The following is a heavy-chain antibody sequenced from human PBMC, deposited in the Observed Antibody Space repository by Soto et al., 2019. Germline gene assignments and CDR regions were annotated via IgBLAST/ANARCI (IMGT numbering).Heavy chain of an antibody. D-gene: IGHD3-9*01. J-gene: IGHJ6*02. CDR1: GGSISSYY. Sequence: SLTCTVSGGSISSYYWSWIRQPPGKGLEWIGYIYYSGGTHYNPSLNSRVTILVDTSKNQFPLKLSSVTVEQTELYYCARDHCSYDGILTGPSGSPYGMEVSDQATTLTVSS. CDR3: ARDHCSYDGILTGPSGSPYGMEV. CDR2: IYYSGGT. V-gene: IGHV4-59*01.